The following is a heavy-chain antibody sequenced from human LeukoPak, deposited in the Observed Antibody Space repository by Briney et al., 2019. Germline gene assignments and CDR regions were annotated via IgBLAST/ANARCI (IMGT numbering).Heavy chain of an antibody. CDR3: AKDIEEWLVKGGGCFDY. CDR1: GFTFSSYA. Sequence: PGGSLRLSCAASGFTFSSYAMHWVRQAPGKGLEYVSAISSSGGTTYYANSVKGRFTISRDNSKNTLYLQMNSLRAEDTAVYYCAKDIEEWLVKGGGCFDYWGQGTLVTVSS. V-gene: IGHV3-64*01. CDR2: ISSSGGTT. D-gene: IGHD6-19*01. J-gene: IGHJ4*02.